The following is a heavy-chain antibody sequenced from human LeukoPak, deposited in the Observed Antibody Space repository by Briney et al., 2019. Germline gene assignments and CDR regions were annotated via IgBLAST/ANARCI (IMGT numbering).Heavy chain of an antibody. D-gene: IGHD6-13*01. Sequence: PGGSLRLSCAASGFTFSSYGMHWVRQAPGKGLEWVAFIRYDGSNKYYADSVKGRFTISRDNAKNSLYLQMNSLRAEDTAVYYCAREGGVAAAGVYYYYMDVWGKGTTVTISS. V-gene: IGHV3-30*02. J-gene: IGHJ6*03. CDR3: AREGGVAAAGVYYYYMDV. CDR1: GFTFSSYG. CDR2: IRYDGSNK.